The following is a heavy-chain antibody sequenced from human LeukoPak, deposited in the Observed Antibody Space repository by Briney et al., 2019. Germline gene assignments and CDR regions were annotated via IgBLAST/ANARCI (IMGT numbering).Heavy chain of an antibody. CDR1: GFTFSSYA. V-gene: IGHV3-30-3*01. CDR2: ISYDGSNK. CDR3: ARDRTRDGYNQGRVFDY. J-gene: IGHJ4*02. Sequence: GGSLRLSCAASGFTFSSYAMHWVRQAPGKGLEWVAVISYDGSNKYYADSVKGRFTIFRDNSKNTLYLQMNSLRAEDTAVYYCARDRTRDGYNQGRVFDYWGQGTLVTVSS. D-gene: IGHD5-24*01.